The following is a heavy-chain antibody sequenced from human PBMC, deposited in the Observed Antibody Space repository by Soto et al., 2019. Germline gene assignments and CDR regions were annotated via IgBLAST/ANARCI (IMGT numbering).Heavy chain of an antibody. V-gene: IGHV1-18*01. CDR1: GYTFTSYG. CDR2: ISAYNGNT. Sequence: ASVKVSCKASGYTFTSYGISWVRQAPGQGLEWMGWISAYNGNTNYAQKLQGRVTMTTDTSTSTAYMELRSLRSDDTAVYYCARGNTVLRFLGGGVGDHYYYYYYGMDVWGQGTTVTVSS. CDR3: ARGNTVLRFLGGGVGDHYYYYYYGMDV. J-gene: IGHJ6*02. D-gene: IGHD3-3*01.